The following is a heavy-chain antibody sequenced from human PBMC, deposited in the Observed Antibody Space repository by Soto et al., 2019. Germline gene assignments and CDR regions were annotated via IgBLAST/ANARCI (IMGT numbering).Heavy chain of an antibody. CDR3: ARTYYYGSGASSNWFDP. Sequence: PSETLSLTCAVYGGSISGYDWTWIRQPPGTGLEWIGEINHSGSTNYNPSLKSRVTISVDTSKNQFSLKLTSVTAADTAVYYCARTYYYGSGASSNWFDPWGQGTLVTVS. V-gene: IGHV4-34*01. CDR2: INHSGST. CDR1: GGSISGYD. D-gene: IGHD3-10*01. J-gene: IGHJ5*02.